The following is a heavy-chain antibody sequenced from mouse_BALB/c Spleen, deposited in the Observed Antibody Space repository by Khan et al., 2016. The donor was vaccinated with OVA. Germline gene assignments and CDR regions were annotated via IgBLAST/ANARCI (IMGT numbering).Heavy chain of an antibody. J-gene: IGHJ4*01. Sequence: QIQLVQSGPELKKPGETVKISCKASGYTFTNYGMNWVKQAPGKGLKWMGWINTYTGEPTYADDFKGRFAFSLETSASTGYLQINNLKNEYTATYFCARPPYFSYVMVYWGQGTSVTVSS. CDR2: INTYTGEP. CDR1: GYTFTNYG. D-gene: IGHD2-10*01. CDR3: ARPPYFSYVMVY. V-gene: IGHV9-3-1*01.